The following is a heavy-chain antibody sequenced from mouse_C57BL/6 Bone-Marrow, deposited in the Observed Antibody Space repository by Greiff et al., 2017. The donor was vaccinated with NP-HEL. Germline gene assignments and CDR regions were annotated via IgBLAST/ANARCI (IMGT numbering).Heavy chain of an antibody. CDR1: GYTFTDYE. Sequence: SGAELVRPGASVTLSCKASGYTFTDYEMHWVKQTPVHGLEWIGAIDPETGGTAYNQKFKGKAILTADKSSSTAYMELRSLTSEDSAVYYCTGGSSSYYFDYWGQGTTLTVSS. CDR2: IDPETGGT. J-gene: IGHJ2*01. V-gene: IGHV1-15*01. CDR3: TGGSSSYYFDY. D-gene: IGHD1-1*01.